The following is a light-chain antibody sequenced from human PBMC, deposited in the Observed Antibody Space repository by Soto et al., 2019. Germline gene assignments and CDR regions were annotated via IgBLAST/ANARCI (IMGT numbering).Light chain of an antibody. CDR3: QQYGSSPGT. CDR1: QRVSVY. V-gene: IGKV3-20*01. J-gene: IGKJ1*01. Sequence: EIVLTQSPATLSLSPGERATLFCRASQRVSVYLAWFQQKPGQAPRLLIYDASNRAAGIPARFSGSGSGTDFTLTISRLEPEDFAVYYCQQYGSSPGTFGQGTKVDIK. CDR2: DAS.